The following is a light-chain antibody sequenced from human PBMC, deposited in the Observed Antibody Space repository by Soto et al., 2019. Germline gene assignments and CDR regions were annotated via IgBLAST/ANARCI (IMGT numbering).Light chain of an antibody. CDR2: KAS. CDR3: QQYNSYPIT. J-gene: IGKJ5*01. CDR1: QSISSW. V-gene: IGKV1-5*03. Sequence: DTQMTQSPSTLSASVGDRVTITCRASQSISSWLAWYQQKPGKAPKLLIYKASSLESGVPSRFSGSRSETEFTLNIRSLQPDDIATYYCQQYNSYPITFGQGTRLEI.